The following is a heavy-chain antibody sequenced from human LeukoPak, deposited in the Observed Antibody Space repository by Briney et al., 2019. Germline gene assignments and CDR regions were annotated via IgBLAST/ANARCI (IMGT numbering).Heavy chain of an antibody. V-gene: IGHV3-23*01. Sequence: GGSLRLSCAASGFTFSSQAMSWVSHAPGKGLEWVSSISGSGGTTYYADSVKGRFTISRDNSNNTLYLQMNSLRAEDTAVYYCAKDPFNYGPFDSWGQGTLVTVSS. CDR2: ISGSGGTT. J-gene: IGHJ4*02. CDR3: AKDPFNYGPFDS. CDR1: GFTFSSQA. D-gene: IGHD3-10*01.